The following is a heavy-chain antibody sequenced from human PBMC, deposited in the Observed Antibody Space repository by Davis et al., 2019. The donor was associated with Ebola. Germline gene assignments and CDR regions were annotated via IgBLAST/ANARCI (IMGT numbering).Heavy chain of an antibody. CDR3: ARGAYHILFPDAFDI. Sequence: PGGSLRLSCLVSGGSISSPFWTWIRQPPGKGLEWIGEINHSGGTNYIPSLKSRVALSVDMSKKQFSLKLNSVTAADTAVYYCARGAYHILFPDAFDIWSQGTMVTVSS. CDR1: GGSISSPF. D-gene: IGHD2/OR15-2a*01. CDR2: INHSGGT. V-gene: IGHV4-34*01. J-gene: IGHJ3*02.